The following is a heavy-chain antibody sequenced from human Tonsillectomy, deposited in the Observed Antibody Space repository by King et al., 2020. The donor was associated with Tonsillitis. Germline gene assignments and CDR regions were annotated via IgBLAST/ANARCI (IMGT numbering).Heavy chain of an antibody. CDR2: INPSGDNT. V-gene: IGHV1-46*01. Sequence: QLVQSGAEVRKPGASVKVSCKASGYPFSTYHIHWVRQAPGQGLEWMGLINPSGDNTYYAQKFQDRVTMTSDTSTSTVYMDLSSLSSEDTAIYYCARDRDGYMLPFDDWGQGTLVTVSA. CDR1: GYPFSTYH. J-gene: IGHJ4*02. CDR3: ARDRDGYMLPFDD. D-gene: IGHD5-24*01.